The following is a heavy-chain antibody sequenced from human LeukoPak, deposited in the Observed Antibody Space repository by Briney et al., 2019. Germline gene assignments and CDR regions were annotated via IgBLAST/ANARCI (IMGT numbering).Heavy chain of an antibody. CDR3: ARFLWRAGGFDY. CDR2: INPNSGGT. D-gene: IGHD1-14*01. J-gene: IGHJ4*02. Sequence: ASVTVSCKASGYTFTGYYMHWVRQAPGQGLEGMGWINPNSGGTNYAQKFQGRVTMTRDTSISTAYMELSRLRSDDTAVYYCARFLWRAGGFDYWGQGTLVTVSS. V-gene: IGHV1-2*02. CDR1: GYTFTGYY.